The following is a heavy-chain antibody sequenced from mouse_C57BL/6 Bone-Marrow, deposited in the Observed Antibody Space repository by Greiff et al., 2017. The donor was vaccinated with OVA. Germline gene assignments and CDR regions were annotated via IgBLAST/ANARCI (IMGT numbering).Heavy chain of an antibody. D-gene: IGHD1-1*01. J-gene: IGHJ3*01. CDR1: GYTFTTYP. CDR2: FHPYNDDT. V-gene: IGHV1-47*01. CDR3: DRGGIDYYGSAWFAY. Sequence: VQLQQSGAELVKPGASVKMSCKASGYTFTTYPIEWMKQNHGKSLEWIGNFHPYNDDTKYNEKFKGKATLTVEKSSSTVYLELSRLTSDDSAVYDGDRGGIDYYGSAWFAYWGQGTLVTVSA.